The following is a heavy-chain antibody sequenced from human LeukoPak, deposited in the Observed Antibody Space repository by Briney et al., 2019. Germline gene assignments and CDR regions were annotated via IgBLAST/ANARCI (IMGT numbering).Heavy chain of an antibody. CDR3: ARQDCSSTSCHTPYCYYGMAV. J-gene: IGHJ6*02. V-gene: IGHV5-51*01. CDR2: IHPGDSEI. Sequence: GESLKISCKGSGYSFITYWIGWVRQMPGKGLEWMGIIHPGDSEIEYSPSFQGHVTISADKSTSTAYLQWSSLQASDTAMYYCARQDCSSTSCHTPYCYYGMAVWGQGTTVTVSS. D-gene: IGHD2-2*02. CDR1: GYSFITYW.